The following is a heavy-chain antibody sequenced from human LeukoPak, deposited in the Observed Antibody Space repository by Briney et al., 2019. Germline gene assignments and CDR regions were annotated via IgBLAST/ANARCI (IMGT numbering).Heavy chain of an antibody. CDR1: GFTFNYAW. CDR2: IKSKIDGGTK. J-gene: IGHJ4*02. Sequence: GGSLRLSCAASGFTFNYAWMSWVRQAPGKGLEWLGRIKSKIDGGTKDYAAPVKGRFTISRDDSKNTLYLQMNSLNPEDTAVYYCATDASSGSHLPFDYWGQGTLVTVSS. D-gene: IGHD1-26*01. V-gene: IGHV3-15*01. CDR3: ATDASSGSHLPFDY.